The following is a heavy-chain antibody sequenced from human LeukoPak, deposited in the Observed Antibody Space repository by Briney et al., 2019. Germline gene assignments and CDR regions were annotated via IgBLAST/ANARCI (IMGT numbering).Heavy chain of an antibody. V-gene: IGHV3-64*01. D-gene: IGHD6-19*01. CDR1: GFTFSSYA. CDR3: ATIPHPFADSGWFPRGAFDI. CDR2: ISTNGGST. Sequence: GGSLRLSCAASGFTFSSYAMHWVRQAPGKGLEYVSAISTNGGSTYYANSVKGRFAISRDNAKNTLYLQMNNLRAEDTAVYYCATIPHPFADSGWFPRGAFDIWGQGTMVTVSS. J-gene: IGHJ3*02.